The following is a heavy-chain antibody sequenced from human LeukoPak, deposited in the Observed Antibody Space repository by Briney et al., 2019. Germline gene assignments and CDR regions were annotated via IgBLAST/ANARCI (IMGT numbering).Heavy chain of an antibody. CDR1: GFTFSSYW. D-gene: IGHD2/OR15-2a*01. V-gene: IGHV3-7*01. CDR3: ARYFSSESGSFYRPSDY. Sequence: GGSLRLSCTASGFTFSSYWMTWVRQAPGKELEWVASIKHDGSDKYYVDSVKGRFTISRDNAKNSLYLQMNSLRVDDTAVYYCARYFSSESGSFYRPSDYWGQGSLVTVSS. CDR2: IKHDGSDK. J-gene: IGHJ4*02.